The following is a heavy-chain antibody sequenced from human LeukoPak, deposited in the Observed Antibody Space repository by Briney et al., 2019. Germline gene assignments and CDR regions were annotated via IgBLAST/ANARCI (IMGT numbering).Heavy chain of an antibody. CDR3: ASAREDYESNGFSFLDY. D-gene: IGHD3-22*01. CDR2: IWSDGSNI. J-gene: IGHJ4*02. Sequence: GGSLRLSCAASGFSFSSHGMHWVRQAPGKGLEWVAFIWSDGSNIYYADSVKGRFTISRDKPKNSLYLQMNSLRAEDTALYYCASAREDYESNGFSFLDYWGQGTLVTVSS. V-gene: IGHV3-33*01. CDR1: GFSFSSHG.